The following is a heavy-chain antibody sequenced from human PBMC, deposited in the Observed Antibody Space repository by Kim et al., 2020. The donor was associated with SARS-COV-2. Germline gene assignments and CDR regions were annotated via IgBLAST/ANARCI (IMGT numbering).Heavy chain of an antibody. J-gene: IGHJ6*02. Sequence: SVKVSCKASGGTFSSYAISWVRQAPGQGLEWMGGIIPIFGTANYAQKFQGRVTITADESTSTAYMELSSLRSEDTAVYYCARDRGENYGDYVFGYGDGEDSYYYGMDVWGQGTTVTVSS. CDR2: IIPIFGTA. CDR3: ARDRGENYGDYVFGYGDGEDSYYYGMDV. D-gene: IGHD4-17*01. V-gene: IGHV1-69*13. CDR1: GGTFSSYA.